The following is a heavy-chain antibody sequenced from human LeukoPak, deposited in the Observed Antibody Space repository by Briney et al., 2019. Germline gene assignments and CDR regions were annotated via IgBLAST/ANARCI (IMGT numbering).Heavy chain of an antibody. D-gene: IGHD3-22*01. CDR2: IIPIFGTA. J-gene: IGHJ4*02. V-gene: IGHV1-69*05. CDR3: ARGGSENVFIGLKYYYDSSGYYYFDY. CDR1: GGTFSSYA. Sequence: GASVKVSCKASGGTFSSYAISWVRQAPGQGLEWMGGIIPIFGTANYAQKFQGRVTITTDESTSTAYMELSSLRSEDTAVYYCARGGSENVFIGLKYYYDSSGYYYFDYWGQGTLVTVSS.